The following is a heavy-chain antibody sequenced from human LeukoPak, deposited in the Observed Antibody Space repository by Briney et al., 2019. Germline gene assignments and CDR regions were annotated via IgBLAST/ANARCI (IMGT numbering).Heavy chain of an antibody. CDR1: GFTFRNYG. D-gene: IGHD3-22*01. CDR3: ARDADTSGYFSYFDY. Sequence: GGSLRLSCAASGFTFRNYGIDWVRQAPGKGLEWVAGIWHDGSKEYYADSVKGRFIISRDNSKNMVYVQINSLTAEDTAVYYCARDADTSGYFSYFDYWGQGTLVTVSS. V-gene: IGHV3-33*01. J-gene: IGHJ4*02. CDR2: IWHDGSKE.